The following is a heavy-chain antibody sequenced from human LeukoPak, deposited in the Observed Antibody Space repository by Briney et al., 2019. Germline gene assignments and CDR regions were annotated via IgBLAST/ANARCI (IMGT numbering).Heavy chain of an antibody. CDR1: GFTFSSHE. CDR2: ISSSGSII. V-gene: IGHV3-48*03. D-gene: IGHD1-14*01. J-gene: IGHJ4*02. CDR3: ARGGLPKPFDY. Sequence: GGSLRLSCAASGFTFSSHEMNWVRQAPGKGLEWVSYISSSGSIIYYADSVKGRFTISRDNAKNSLYLQMNSLRAEDTAVYYCARGGLPKPFDYWGQGTLVTVSS.